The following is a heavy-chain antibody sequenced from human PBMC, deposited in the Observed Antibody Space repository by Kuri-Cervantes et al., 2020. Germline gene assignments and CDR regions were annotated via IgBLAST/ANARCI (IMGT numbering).Heavy chain of an antibody. J-gene: IGHJ4*02. D-gene: IGHD4-17*01. CDR1: GYTFTGYY. V-gene: IGHV1-2*02. Sequence: ASVKVSCKASGYTFTGYYMHWVRQAPGQGLEWMGWINPNSGGTNYAQKFQGRVIMTRDTSISTAYMELSRLRSDDTAVYYCASERTDGDYPDYWGQGTLVTVSS. CDR3: ASERTDGDYPDY. CDR2: INPNSGGT.